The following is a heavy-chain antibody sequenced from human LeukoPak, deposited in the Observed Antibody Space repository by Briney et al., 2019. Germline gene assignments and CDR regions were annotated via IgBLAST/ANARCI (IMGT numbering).Heavy chain of an antibody. Sequence: GSLRLSCAASGFTFSSYAMSWVRQAPGKGLEWVSAISGSGGSTYYADSVKGRFTISRDNSKNTLYLQMNSLRAEDTAVYYCAKSSVTMVRGVHGPYYYYGMDVWGKGTTVTVSS. V-gene: IGHV3-23*01. CDR1: GFTFSSYA. CDR2: ISGSGGST. CDR3: AKSSVTMVRGVHGPYYYYGMDV. D-gene: IGHD3-10*01. J-gene: IGHJ6*04.